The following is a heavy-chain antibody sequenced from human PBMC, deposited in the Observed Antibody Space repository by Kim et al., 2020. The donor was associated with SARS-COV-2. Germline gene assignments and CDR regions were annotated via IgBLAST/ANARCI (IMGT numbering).Heavy chain of an antibody. J-gene: IGHJ6*03. Sequence: GGSLRLSCAASGFTFSSYVMSWVRQAPGKGLEWVSAISGSGGSTYYADSVKGRFTISRDNSKNTLYLQMNSLRAEDTAVYYCATGEIVVVPAAPYYMDVWGKGTTVTVSS. V-gene: IGHV3-23*01. D-gene: IGHD2-2*01. CDR3: ATGEIVVVPAAPYYMDV. CDR1: GFTFSSYV. CDR2: ISGSGGST.